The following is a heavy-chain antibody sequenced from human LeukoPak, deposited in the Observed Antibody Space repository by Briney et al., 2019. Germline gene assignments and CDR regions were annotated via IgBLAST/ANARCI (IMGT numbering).Heavy chain of an antibody. J-gene: IGHJ4*02. D-gene: IGHD6-13*01. CDR3: ARADYSSSWYSPTYFDY. V-gene: IGHV1-18*01. CDR1: GYTFTSYG. CDR2: ISAYNGNT. Sequence: ASVKVSCKASGYTFTSYGISWVRQAPGQGLEWMGWISAYNGNTNYAQKLQGRVTMTTDTSTSTAYMELRSLRSDDTAVYYCARADYSSSWYSPTYFDYWGQGTLVTVSS.